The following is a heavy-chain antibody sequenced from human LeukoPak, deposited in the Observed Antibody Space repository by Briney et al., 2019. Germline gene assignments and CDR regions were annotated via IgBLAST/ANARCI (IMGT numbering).Heavy chain of an antibody. J-gene: IGHJ6*04. V-gene: IGHV3-30*02. CDR2: IRYDGSNK. D-gene: IGHD2-8*01. Sequence: PGGSLRLSCAASGFTFSSYGMHWVRQAPGKGLEWVAFIRYDGSNKYYADSVKGRFTISRDNSKNTLYLQMNSLRAEDTAVYYCAKNKMVYAIALDVWGKGTTVTVSS. CDR1: GFTFSSYG. CDR3: AKNKMVYAIALDV.